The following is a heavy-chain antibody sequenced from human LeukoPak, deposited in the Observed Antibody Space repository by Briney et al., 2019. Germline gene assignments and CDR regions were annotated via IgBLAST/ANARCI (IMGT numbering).Heavy chain of an antibody. V-gene: IGHV1-8*01. CDR2: MNPNSGNT. J-gene: IGHJ5*02. CDR3: ARTYYYDSSGYYNWFDP. Sequence: ASVKVSCKASGYTFTSYDINWVRQATGQGLEWMGWMNPNSGNTGYAQKFQGRVTMTRNTSISTAYMELSSLRSEDTAVYYCARTYYYDSSGYYNWFDPLGQGTLVTVSS. D-gene: IGHD3-22*01. CDR1: GYTFTSYD.